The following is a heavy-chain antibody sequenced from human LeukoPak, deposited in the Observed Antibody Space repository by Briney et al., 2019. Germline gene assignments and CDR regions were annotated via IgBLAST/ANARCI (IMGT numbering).Heavy chain of an antibody. D-gene: IGHD4-23*01. CDR1: GGSISSSSYY. V-gene: IGHV4-39*07. CDR2: IYYSGST. Sequence: SETPSLTCTVSGGSISSSSYYWGWIRQPPGKGLEWIGSIYYSGSTYYNPSLKSRVTISVDTSKNQFSLKLSSVTAADTAVYYCARNSYGGYYFDYWGQGTLVTVSS. J-gene: IGHJ4*02. CDR3: ARNSYGGYYFDY.